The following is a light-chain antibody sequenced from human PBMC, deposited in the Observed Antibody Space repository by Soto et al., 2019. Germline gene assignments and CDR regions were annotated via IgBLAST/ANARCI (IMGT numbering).Light chain of an antibody. CDR3: HQYYIWPLT. CDR2: TAS. V-gene: IGKV3-15*01. CDR1: QTISDN. J-gene: IGKJ4*01. Sequence: EVVMTQSAATLSVSPGERATLSCRASQTISDNLAWYQQKPGQTPRLLIHTASTRAAGVPARFSGSGSDTEFTLTISSLQSEDFAVYYCHQYYIWPLTFGGGTKVEIK.